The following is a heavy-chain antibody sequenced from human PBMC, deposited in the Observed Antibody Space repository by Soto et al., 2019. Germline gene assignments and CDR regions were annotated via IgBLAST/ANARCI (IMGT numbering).Heavy chain of an antibody. D-gene: IGHD5-18*01. V-gene: IGHV3-53*01. CDR1: GFTVSSNY. Sequence: EGSLRLSCAASGFTVSSNYMSWVRQAPGKGLQWVSVIYSSGSTYYEDSVKGRFTISRDNPKNTLYLQMNSLRVEDTAVYYCARENSYPYFDFWGQGTQVTVSS. J-gene: IGHJ4*02. CDR3: ARENSYPYFDF. CDR2: IYSSGST.